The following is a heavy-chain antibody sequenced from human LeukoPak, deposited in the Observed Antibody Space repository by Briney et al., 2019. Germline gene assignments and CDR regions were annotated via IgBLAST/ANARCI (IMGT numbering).Heavy chain of an antibody. Sequence: SVKVSCKASGGTFSSYAISWVRQAPGQGLEWMGRIIPIFGTANYAQKLQGRVTITTDESTSTAYMELSSLRSEDTAVYYCASAIFGVVISQLDYWGQGTLVTVSS. V-gene: IGHV1-69*05. CDR1: GGTFSSYA. CDR3: ASAIFGVVISQLDY. CDR2: IIPIFGTA. J-gene: IGHJ4*02. D-gene: IGHD3-3*01.